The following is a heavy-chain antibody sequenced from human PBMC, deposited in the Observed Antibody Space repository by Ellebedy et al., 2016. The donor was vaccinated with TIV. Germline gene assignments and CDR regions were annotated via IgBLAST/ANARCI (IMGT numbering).Heavy chain of an antibody. V-gene: IGHV1-69*13. J-gene: IGHJ4*02. CDR3: ARGHPTYYDRSGYVDDH. CDR1: GGSFSGYV. Sequence: AASVKVSCKASGGSFSGYVVSWVRQAPGQGLQWMGGIIPVSGAANYAQKFQGRVTLAADQSASTVYMELNSLRSEDTAVYYCARGHPTYYDRSGYVDDHWGQGTLVIVSS. CDR2: IIPVSGAA. D-gene: IGHD3-22*01.